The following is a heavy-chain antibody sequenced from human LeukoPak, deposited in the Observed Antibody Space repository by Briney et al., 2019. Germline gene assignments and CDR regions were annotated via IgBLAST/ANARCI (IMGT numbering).Heavy chain of an antibody. CDR1: GFTFSSYA. J-gene: IGHJ3*02. D-gene: IGHD1-26*01. CDR3: ARDREVGATGDAFDI. CDR2: ISGSGGST. Sequence: GGSLRLSCAASGFTFSSYAMSWVRQAPGKGLEWVSAISGSGGSTYYADSVKGRFTISRDNAKNSLYLQMNSLRAEDTAVYYCARDREVGATGDAFDIWGQGTMVTVSS. V-gene: IGHV3-23*01.